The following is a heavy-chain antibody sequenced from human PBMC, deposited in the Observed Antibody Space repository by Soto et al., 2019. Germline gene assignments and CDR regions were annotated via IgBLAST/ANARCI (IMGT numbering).Heavy chain of an antibody. Sequence: GESLKISCKGSGYNFAGYWIAWVRQMPGKGLELMGIIYPSDSDTRYRPSFQGQVTISTDKSISSAYLQWSSLRASDTAMYYCARGGVSTRTFDYWGQGTPVTVSS. D-gene: IGHD3-3*01. V-gene: IGHV5-51*01. CDR2: IYPSDSDT. J-gene: IGHJ4*02. CDR1: GYNFAGYW. CDR3: ARGGVSTRTFDY.